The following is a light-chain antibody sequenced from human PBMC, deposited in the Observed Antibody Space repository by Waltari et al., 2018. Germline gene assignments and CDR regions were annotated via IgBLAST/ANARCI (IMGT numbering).Light chain of an antibody. CDR1: SSDVGGYHY. CDR3: SSYTSSSTNV. Sequence: QSALTQPASVSGSPGQSITISCTGTSSDVGGYHYVSWYQQYPGKAPKLMIYDVSNRPSGVSNRFSGSKSGNTASLTISGLQAEDEADYYCSSYTSSSTNVFGSGTKVTVL. J-gene: IGLJ6*01. V-gene: IGLV2-14*03. CDR2: DVS.